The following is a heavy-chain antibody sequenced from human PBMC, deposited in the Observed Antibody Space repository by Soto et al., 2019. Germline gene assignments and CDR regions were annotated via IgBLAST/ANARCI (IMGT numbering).Heavy chain of an antibody. CDR2: LSYDGNNI. V-gene: IGHV3-30-3*01. CDR1: GFTFSNYA. J-gene: IGHJ4*02. D-gene: IGHD5-18*01. Sequence: QVQLVESGGGVVQPGRSLRLSCAASGFTFSNYAIHWVRQAPGKGLEWVAVLSYDGNNIHYADSVKGRFTVSRDNSKNPLFLQMSSLRAEDTALYYCAGGPIGEAAMVTNYFDYWGQGTLVTVSS. CDR3: AGGPIGEAAMVTNYFDY.